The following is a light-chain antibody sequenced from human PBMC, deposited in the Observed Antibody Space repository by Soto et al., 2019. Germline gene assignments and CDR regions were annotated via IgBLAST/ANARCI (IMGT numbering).Light chain of an antibody. CDR2: VAC. CDR1: QSANSN. J-gene: IGKJ4*01. Sequence: MVMPQSPATLSVSPRERPTVSSRASQSANSNGAWYQQKPGQTPILLIYVACTRATGIPARFSGSGSGTDFTLTISSLQYEDFAVYYCQQHNVCPLTFGGGTKVEFK. CDR3: QQHNVCPLT. V-gene: IGKV3D-15*01.